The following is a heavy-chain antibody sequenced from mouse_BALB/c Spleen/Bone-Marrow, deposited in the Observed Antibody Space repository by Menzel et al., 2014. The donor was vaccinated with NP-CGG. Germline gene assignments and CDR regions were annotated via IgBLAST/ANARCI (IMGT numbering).Heavy chain of an antibody. Sequence: QSGAELVKPGASETLSCKASGYTFTCYWLEWVQQRPGQGLEWIGAINPRNGRTNYNEKFKSTATLTVDKSSSAAYMQLSSLTTADSAVYYSASETYEGHDYWGQGPTLTLPS. J-gene: IGHJ2*01. V-gene: IGHV1S81*02. CDR3: ASETYEGHDY. D-gene: IGHD2-12*01. CDR2: INPRNGRT. CDR1: GYTFTCYW.